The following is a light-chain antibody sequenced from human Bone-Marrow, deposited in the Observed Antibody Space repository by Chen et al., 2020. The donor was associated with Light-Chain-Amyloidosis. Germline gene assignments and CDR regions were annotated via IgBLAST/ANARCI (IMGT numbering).Light chain of an antibody. J-gene: IGLJ2*01. CDR3: QSADSSGTYEVI. CDR2: RDT. Sequence: SYELKQPPSVSVSPGQTARITCSGDDLPTKYAYWYQQKPGQAPVLVIHRDTGRPSGISERFSGSSSGTTATLTISGVQAEDEADYHCQSADSSGTYEVIFGGGTKLTVL. CDR1: DLPTKY. V-gene: IGLV3-25*03.